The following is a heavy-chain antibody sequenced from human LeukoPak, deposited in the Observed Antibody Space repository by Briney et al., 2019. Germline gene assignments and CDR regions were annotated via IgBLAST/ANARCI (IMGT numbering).Heavy chain of an antibody. CDR2: IYSGGNT. D-gene: IGHD2-15*01. CDR1: GFAVGSNY. V-gene: IGHV3-66*01. CDR3: ARYCSGGSCYD. Sequence: GGSLRLSCAASGFAVGSNYMSWVRQAPGRGLEWVSIIYSGGNTYYADSVKGRFTISRDSSKNTLFLQMNTLRAEDSAIYYCARYCSGGSCYDWGQGTLVTVSS. J-gene: IGHJ4*02.